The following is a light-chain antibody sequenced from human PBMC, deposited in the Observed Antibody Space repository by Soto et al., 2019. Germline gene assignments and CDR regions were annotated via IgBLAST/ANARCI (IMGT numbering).Light chain of an antibody. V-gene: IGLV2-14*01. CDR3: SSYTGSTTYVV. Sequence: QSALTQPASVSGSPGQSITISCTGTSSDVGGYNYVSWYQQHPGKAPKLMIYDVSNGPSGVSNRFSGSKSGNTASLTISGLKAEDEADYYCSSYTGSTTYVVFGGGTKLTVL. J-gene: IGLJ2*01. CDR2: DVS. CDR1: SSDVGGYNY.